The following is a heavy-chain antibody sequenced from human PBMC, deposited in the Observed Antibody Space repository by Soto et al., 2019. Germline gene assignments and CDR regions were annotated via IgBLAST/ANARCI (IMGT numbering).Heavy chain of an antibody. CDR2: INPSGGST. CDR1: GYTFTSYY. D-gene: IGHD2-2*01. J-gene: IGHJ6*02. CDR3: ARGDVVVPAAYYYYYGMDV. V-gene: IGHV1-46*01. Sequence: ASVKVSCKASGYTFTSYYMHWVRQAPGQGLEWMGIINPSGGSTSYAQKFQGRVTMTRDTSTSTVYMELSSLRSEDTAVYYFARGDVVVPAAYYYYYGMDVWGQENTVTVSS.